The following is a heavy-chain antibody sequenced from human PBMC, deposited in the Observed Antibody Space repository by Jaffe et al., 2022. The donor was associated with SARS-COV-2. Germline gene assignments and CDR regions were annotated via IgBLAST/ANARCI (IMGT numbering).Heavy chain of an antibody. J-gene: IGHJ4*02. CDR1: GFTFSSYS. Sequence: EVQLVESGGGLVQPGGSLRLSCAASGFTFSSYSMNWVRQAPGKGLEWVSYISSSSSTIYYADSVKGRFTISRDNAKNSLYLQMNSLRDEDTAVYYCARAQPGYCSSTSCYTGFDYWGQGTLVTVSS. V-gene: IGHV3-48*02. CDR3: ARAQPGYCSSTSCYTGFDY. D-gene: IGHD2-2*02. CDR2: ISSSSSTI.